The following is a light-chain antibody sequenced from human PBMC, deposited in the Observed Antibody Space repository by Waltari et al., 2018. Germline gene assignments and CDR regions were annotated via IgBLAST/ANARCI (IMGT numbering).Light chain of an antibody. CDR3: QQDYNLPYT. CDR2: GAS. J-gene: IGKJ2*01. V-gene: IGKV3D-7*01. CDR1: QNVTSNC. Sequence: EIVVTQSPATLSFSPGARATLSCRAKQNVTSNCLSWYQQKPGQAPRLLIYGASTRATGIPARFSGSGSGTDFTLTISSLQPEDFALYYCQQDYNLPYTFGQGTKLEIK.